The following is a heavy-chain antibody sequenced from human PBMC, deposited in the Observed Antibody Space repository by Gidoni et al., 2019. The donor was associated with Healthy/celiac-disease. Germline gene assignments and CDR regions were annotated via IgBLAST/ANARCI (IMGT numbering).Heavy chain of an antibody. CDR3: ANVPIEYSSSGDY. CDR1: VFTFSSYA. D-gene: IGHD6-6*01. Sequence: EVQLLESGGGLVQPGGSLRLSCAASVFTFSSYAMSWVRQAPGKGLEWVSAISGSGGSTYYADSVKGRFTISRDNSKNTLYLQMNSLRAEDTAVYYCANVPIEYSSSGDYWGQGTLVTVSS. CDR2: ISGSGGST. J-gene: IGHJ4*02. V-gene: IGHV3-23*01.